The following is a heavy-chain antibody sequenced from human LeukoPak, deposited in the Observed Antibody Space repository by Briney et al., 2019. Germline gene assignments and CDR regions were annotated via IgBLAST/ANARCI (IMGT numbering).Heavy chain of an antibody. CDR1: GGSISSYY. J-gene: IGHJ4*02. V-gene: IGHV4-59*01. CDR2: IYYSGST. CDR3: ARSRPDTYYYGSGSYYYDY. Sequence: KSSETLSLTCTVSGGSISSYYWSWIRQPPGKGLEWIGYIYYSGSTNYNPSLKSRVTILVDTSKNQFSLKLSSVTAADTAVYYCARSRPDTYYYGSGSYYYDYWGQGTLVTVSS. D-gene: IGHD3-10*01.